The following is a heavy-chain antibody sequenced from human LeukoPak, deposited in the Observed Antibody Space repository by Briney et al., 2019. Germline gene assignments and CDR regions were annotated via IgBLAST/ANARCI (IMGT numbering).Heavy chain of an antibody. Sequence: SETLSLTCAVYGGSVSGYYWSWIRQPPRKGLEWIGEINHSGSTNYNPSLKTRVTISVDTPKTTFSPKLSSLTPAHTAVYYCARWSGARIDYWGQGTLVTVSS. CDR2: INHSGST. V-gene: IGHV4-34*01. J-gene: IGHJ4*02. D-gene: IGHD3-3*01. CDR1: GGSVSGYY. CDR3: ARWSGARIDY.